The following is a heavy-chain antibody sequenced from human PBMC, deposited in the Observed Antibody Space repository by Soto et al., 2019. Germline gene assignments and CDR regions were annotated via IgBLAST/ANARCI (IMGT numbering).Heavy chain of an antibody. V-gene: IGHV4-61*01. CDR3: ARDSGDYQPFDS. D-gene: IGHD1-26*01. Sequence: SETLSLTCTVSGGYVSSGNYYWSWNRQPPGKGLEWIGNIYYDGSTYYSPSLKSRVTMSADTSKNQFSLKLNSVTAADTAVYYCARDSGDYQPFDSWGQGTLVTAPQ. CDR1: GGYVSSGNYY. CDR2: IYYDGST. J-gene: IGHJ4*02.